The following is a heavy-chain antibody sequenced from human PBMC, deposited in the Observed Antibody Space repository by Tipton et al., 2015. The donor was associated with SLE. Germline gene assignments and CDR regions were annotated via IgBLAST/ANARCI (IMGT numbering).Heavy chain of an antibody. J-gene: IGHJ4*02. Sequence: TLSLTCTVSGDSISNSSYYWGWIRQPPGKGLEWVGTVYYTGNTFYNPSLKSRVTISVDTSKNQFSLNLSSVTAADTAVYYCARDEYRYDTTGYHLLGHFDFWGQGTLVTVSS. CDR1: GDSISNSSYY. CDR2: VYYTGNT. V-gene: IGHV4-39*07. D-gene: IGHD3-22*01. CDR3: ARDEYRYDTTGYHLLGHFDF.